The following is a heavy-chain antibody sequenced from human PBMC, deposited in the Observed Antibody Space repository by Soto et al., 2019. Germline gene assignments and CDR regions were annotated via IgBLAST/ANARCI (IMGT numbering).Heavy chain of an antibody. Sequence: QVQLVQSGAEVKKPGASVKVSCKASGYTFTNYYIHWVRQAPGQGLERMGMINPSGGSTSYTRRFQGRVTLTRDTSTSTVYVELSSLRSEDTAVYYCARESQSSGWSWFDYWGQGTLVTVSS. J-gene: IGHJ4*02. CDR3: ARESQSSGWSWFDY. D-gene: IGHD6-19*01. V-gene: IGHV1-46*01. CDR2: INPSGGST. CDR1: GYTFTNYY.